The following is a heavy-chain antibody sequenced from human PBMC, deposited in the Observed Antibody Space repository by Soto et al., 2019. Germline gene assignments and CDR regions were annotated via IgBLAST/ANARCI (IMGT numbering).Heavy chain of an antibody. CDR1: GGSFRGYY. D-gene: IGHD3-3*01. Sequence: SETLSLTGGVYGGSFRGYYWTWSRQPPGKGLVWIGEINNSGSTNYNPSLKSRVTISVDTSKNQFSLKMSSVTAADTAVYYCARGTMLRITIFGVVSNYGMDVWGQGTTVTVS. CDR3: ARGTMLRITIFGVVSNYGMDV. J-gene: IGHJ6*02. V-gene: IGHV4-34*01. CDR2: INNSGST.